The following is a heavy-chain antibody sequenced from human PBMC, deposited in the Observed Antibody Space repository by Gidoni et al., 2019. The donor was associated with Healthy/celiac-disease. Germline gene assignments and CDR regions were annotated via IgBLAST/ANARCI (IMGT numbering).Heavy chain of an antibody. CDR2: IIPIFGTA. CDR3: AKGGLPAAYCGGDCYSPTYYYYGMDV. V-gene: IGHV1-69*01. CDR1: GGTFSSYA. J-gene: IGHJ6*02. D-gene: IGHD2-21*02. Sequence: QVQLVQSGAEVKKPGSSVKVSCKASGGTFSSYAISWVRQAPGQGLEWMGGIIPIFGTANYAQKFQGRVTITADESTSTAYMELSSLRSEDTAVYYCAKGGLPAAYCGGDCYSPTYYYYGMDVWGQGTTVTVSS.